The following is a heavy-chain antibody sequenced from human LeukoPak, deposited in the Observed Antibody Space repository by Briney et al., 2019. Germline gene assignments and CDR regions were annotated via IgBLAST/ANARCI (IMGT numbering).Heavy chain of an antibody. Sequence: GGSLRLSCAASGFTVSSSYMSWVRQAPGKGLEWVSVIYSGGSTYYADSVKGRFTISRDNSKNTLYLQMNSLRAEDTAVYYCARWLRDNYYYYYGMDVWGQGTTVTVSS. J-gene: IGHJ6*02. D-gene: IGHD3-9*01. CDR1: GFTVSSSY. CDR2: IYSGGST. V-gene: IGHV3-53*01. CDR3: ARWLRDNYYYYYGMDV.